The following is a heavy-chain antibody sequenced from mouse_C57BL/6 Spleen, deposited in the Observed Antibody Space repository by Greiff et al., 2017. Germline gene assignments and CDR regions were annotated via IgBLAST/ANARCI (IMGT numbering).Heavy chain of an antibody. CDR2: ILPGSGST. CDR1: GYTFTGYW. CDR3: AREELRDY. V-gene: IGHV1-9*01. J-gene: IGHJ2*01. Sequence: VQLQQSGAELMKPGASVKLSCKATGYTFTGYWIEWVKQRPGHGLEWIGEILPGSGSTKYNEKFKGKATLTVDTSSSTAYMELHSLTSEDSAVYFCAREELRDYWGQGTTLTVSS. D-gene: IGHD1-1*01.